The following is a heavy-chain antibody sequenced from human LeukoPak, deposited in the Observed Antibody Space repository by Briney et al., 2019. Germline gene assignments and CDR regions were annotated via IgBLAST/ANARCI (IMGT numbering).Heavy chain of an antibody. V-gene: IGHV3-23*01. D-gene: IGHD2-15*01. CDR3: AKGVVVAGRGYYFDF. Sequence: GGSLRLSCAASGFTFSSYWMHWVRQAPGKGLEWVSSISGTGGSPYSADSVKGRFTISRDNSNNTLYLQLNSLRAEDTAVYFCAKGVVVAGRGYYFDFWGQGTPVTVSS. J-gene: IGHJ4*02. CDR1: GFTFSSYW. CDR2: ISGTGGSP.